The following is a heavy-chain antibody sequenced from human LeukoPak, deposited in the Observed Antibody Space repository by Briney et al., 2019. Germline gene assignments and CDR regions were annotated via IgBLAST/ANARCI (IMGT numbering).Heavy chain of an antibody. V-gene: IGHV3-23*01. D-gene: IGHD3-10*01. CDR2: ISPNGVIT. CDR3: ARASWFGELFYFDY. Sequence: GGSLRLSCAASGFTFSSHGMNWVRQAPGKGLEWVSGISPNGVITYYADSVKGRFTISRDNSKGTVYLQMNSLRAEDTAVYYCARASWFGELFYFDYWGQGTLVTVSS. CDR1: GFTFSSHG. J-gene: IGHJ4*02.